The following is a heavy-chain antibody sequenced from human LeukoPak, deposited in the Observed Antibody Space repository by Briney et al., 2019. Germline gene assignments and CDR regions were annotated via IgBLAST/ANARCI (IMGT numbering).Heavy chain of an antibody. V-gene: IGHV3-21*01. Sequence: GGSLRLSCATSGFTFNNYNMNWVRLAPGRALEWVSSITSSGTYIFYADSVKGRFTISRDNAKNSLYLQMNSLGPEDTAVYYCARDPYSGNYGNYYYYYMDVWGKGTTVTISS. D-gene: IGHD1-26*01. CDR2: ITSSGTYI. CDR3: ARDPYSGNYGNYYYYYMDV. J-gene: IGHJ6*03. CDR1: GFTFNNYN.